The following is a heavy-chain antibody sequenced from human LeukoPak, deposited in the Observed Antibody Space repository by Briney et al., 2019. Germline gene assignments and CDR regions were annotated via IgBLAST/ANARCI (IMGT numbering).Heavy chain of an antibody. Sequence: SQTLSLTLTVSGCSNSRGSYYRSWLPQPTGRGVEWIGRIYNRGSTNYTPSLDSRVTISIDTSKNQFYLKLTTVAAADTVVYYCATDRQLLEPSFDPWGQGTLVTVSS. CDR2: IYNRGST. J-gene: IGHJ5*02. CDR3: ATDRQLLEPSFDP. V-gene: IGHV4-61*02. D-gene: IGHD1-1*01. CDR1: GCSNSRGSYY.